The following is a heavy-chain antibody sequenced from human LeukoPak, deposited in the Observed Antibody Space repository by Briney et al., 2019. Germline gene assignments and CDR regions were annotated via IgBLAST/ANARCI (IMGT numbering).Heavy chain of an antibody. CDR2: MYYSGST. V-gene: IGHV4-39*01. CDR1: GGSLSSSSYY. Sequence: PSETPSLTCTVSGGSLSSSSYYWGWIRQPPGKGLEWIGSMYYSGSTYYNASLRSRVTISVDTSKNQFSLKLSSVTAADTAVYYCARHFDRDGYKSNAFDIWGQGTMVTVSS. J-gene: IGHJ3*02. CDR3: ARHFDRDGYKSNAFDI. D-gene: IGHD5-24*01.